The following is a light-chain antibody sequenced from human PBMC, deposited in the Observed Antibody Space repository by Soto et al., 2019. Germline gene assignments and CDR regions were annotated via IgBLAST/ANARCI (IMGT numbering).Light chain of an antibody. J-gene: IGLJ2*01. CDR2: YEI. Sequence: SYELTQPPSVSVAPGKTARITCGGNNIGDKCVHWYQHKSGQAPVLVIYYEIDRPSGIPERFSGSNSGSTATLTISRVEAGDEADYYCHVWDSDRDHPVFGGGTKLTVL. CDR1: NIGDKC. CDR3: HVWDSDRDHPV. V-gene: IGLV3-21*04.